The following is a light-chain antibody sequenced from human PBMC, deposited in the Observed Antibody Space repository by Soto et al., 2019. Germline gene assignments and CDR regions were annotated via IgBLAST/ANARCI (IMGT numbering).Light chain of an antibody. V-gene: IGKV3-11*01. J-gene: IGKJ4*01. CDR2: DAS. CDR3: QQRGNWPPT. Sequence: EIALTQSPATLSLSPGERATLSCRASQSVTRYLAWYQQKPGQAPRLLIYDASKRATDIPARFSGSGSGTDFTLTISSLEPEAFAVYYCQQRGNWPPTFGGGTKVEIK. CDR1: QSVTRY.